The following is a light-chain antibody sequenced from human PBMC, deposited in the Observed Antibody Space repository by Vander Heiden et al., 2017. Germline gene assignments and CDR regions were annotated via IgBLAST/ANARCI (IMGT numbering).Light chain of an antibody. Sequence: DIQMTQSPSSLSASVGDRVTITCQASQAISNFLNWYQQKPGKAPKLLIYDASNLATGVPSRFSGSGSGTDFIFTISSLHPEDIATYYCQQEDNVPRTFGQGTKVEI. V-gene: IGKV1-33*01. CDR1: QAISNF. J-gene: IGKJ1*01. CDR2: DAS. CDR3: QQEDNVPRT.